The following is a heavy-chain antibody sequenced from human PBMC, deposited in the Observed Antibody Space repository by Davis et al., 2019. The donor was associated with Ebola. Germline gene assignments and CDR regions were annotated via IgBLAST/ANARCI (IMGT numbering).Heavy chain of an antibody. J-gene: IGHJ4*02. D-gene: IGHD1-26*01. V-gene: IGHV3-64*01. CDR2: ISNNGGGT. CDR1: GFTFSSYA. CDR3: ARDRVGATFMGAFVG. Sequence: PGGSLRLSCAASGFTFSSYAMHWVRQAPGRGLEYVSGISNNGGGTYFANSVKGRFTISRDNSKNTLFLQMGSLRAEDMAVYYCARDRVGATFMGAFVGWGQGTLVTVSS.